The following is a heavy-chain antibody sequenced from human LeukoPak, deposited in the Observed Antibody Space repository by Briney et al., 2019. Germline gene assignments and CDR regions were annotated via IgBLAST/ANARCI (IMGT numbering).Heavy chain of an antibody. CDR2: ISSSSYI. CDR1: GFTFSSYS. J-gene: IGHJ4*02. Sequence: GGSLRLSCAASGFTFSSYSMNWVRQAPGKGLEWVSSISSSSYIYYADSVKGRFTISRDNAKSSLYLQMNSLRAEDTAVYYCARDRFQQLVHDYWGQGTLVTVSS. V-gene: IGHV3-21*01. D-gene: IGHD6-6*01. CDR3: ARDRFQQLVHDY.